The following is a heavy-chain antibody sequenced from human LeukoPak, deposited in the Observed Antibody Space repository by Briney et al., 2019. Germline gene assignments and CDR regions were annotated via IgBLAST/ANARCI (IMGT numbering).Heavy chain of an antibody. CDR2: INHSGST. D-gene: IGHD3-3*01. CDR3: ARGQLNWSGYFF. CDR1: GGSPSGYY. J-gene: IGHJ4*02. Sequence: PSETLSLTCAVYGGSPSGYYWSWIRQPPGKWLEWIGEINHSGSTNYNPSLRSRVTISVDTSKNQFSLKLSSVTAADTAVYYCARGQLNWSGYFFWGQGTLVTVSS. V-gene: IGHV4-34*01.